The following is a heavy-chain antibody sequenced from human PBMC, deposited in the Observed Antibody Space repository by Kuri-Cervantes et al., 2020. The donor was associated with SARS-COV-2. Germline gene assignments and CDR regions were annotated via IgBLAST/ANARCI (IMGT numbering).Heavy chain of an antibody. J-gene: IGHJ4*02. V-gene: IGHV4-34*01. Sequence: GSLRLSCAVYGGSSSGYYWSWIRQPPGKGLEWIGEINHSGSTNYNPSLKSRVTISVDTSKNQFSLQLNSLTPEDTAVYFCARGLSGSSNWSILDYWGQGTPVTVSS. CDR2: INHSGST. CDR1: GGSSSGYY. CDR3: ARGLSGSSNWSILDY. D-gene: IGHD6-13*01.